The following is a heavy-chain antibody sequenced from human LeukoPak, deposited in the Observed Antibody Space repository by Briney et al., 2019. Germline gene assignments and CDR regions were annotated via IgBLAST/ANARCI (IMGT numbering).Heavy chain of an antibody. Sequence: PSETLSLTCAVSGGSISSLNLWSWLRQPPGKGLEWIGEINHSGSTNYNPSLKSRVTISVDTSKNQFSLKLSSVTAADTAVYYCARGMIQLWLRGWYYFDYWGQGTLVTVSS. V-gene: IGHV4-4*02. D-gene: IGHD5-18*01. J-gene: IGHJ4*02. CDR3: ARGMIQLWLRGWYYFDY. CDR2: INHSGST. CDR1: GGSISSLNL.